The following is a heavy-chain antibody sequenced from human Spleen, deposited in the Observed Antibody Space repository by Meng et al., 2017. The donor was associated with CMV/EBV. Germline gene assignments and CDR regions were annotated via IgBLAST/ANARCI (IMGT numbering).Heavy chain of an antibody. Sequence: ASVKVSCKASGYTFIGYYIHWVRQAPGQGLEWMGWISPNTGGTNYAQNFQGGVTMTRDTSFSTAYMELSTLRSDDTAVYYCARAGSGIVIEPRTMPGETYYFSSLDVWGQGTTVTVSS. CDR2: ISPNTGGT. CDR3: ARAGSGIVIEPRTMPGETYYFSSLDV. D-gene: IGHD2/OR15-2a*01. CDR1: GYTFIGYY. V-gene: IGHV1-2*02. J-gene: IGHJ6*02.